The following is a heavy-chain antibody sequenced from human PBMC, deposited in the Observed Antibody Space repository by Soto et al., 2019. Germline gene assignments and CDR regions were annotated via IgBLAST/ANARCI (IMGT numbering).Heavy chain of an antibody. D-gene: IGHD6-19*01. CDR3: ARDIGVAGTGMDV. V-gene: IGHV1-69*13. Sequence: SAVKVSWKASGSTFSRYAISWGRQAPGQGLEWMGGIIPIFGTANYAQKFQGRVTITADESTSTAYMELSSLGSEDTAVYYCARDIGVAGTGMDVWGQGPMVTV. CDR2: IIPIFGTA. J-gene: IGHJ6*02. CDR1: GSTFSRYA.